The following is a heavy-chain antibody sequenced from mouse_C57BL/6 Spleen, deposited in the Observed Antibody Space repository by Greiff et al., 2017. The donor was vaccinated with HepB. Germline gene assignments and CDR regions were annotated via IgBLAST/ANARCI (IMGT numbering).Heavy chain of an antibody. CDR2: IYPRSGNT. CDR1: GYTFTSYG. V-gene: IGHV1-81*01. D-gene: IGHD2-4*01. CDR3: ASQGFYDYDGGWFAY. J-gene: IGHJ3*01. Sequence: VKLQESGAELARPGASVKLSCKASGYTFTSYGISWVKQRTGQGLEWIGEIYPRSGNTYYNEKFKGKATLTADKSSSTAYMELRSLTSEDSAVYFCASQGFYDYDGGWFAYWGQGTLVTVAA.